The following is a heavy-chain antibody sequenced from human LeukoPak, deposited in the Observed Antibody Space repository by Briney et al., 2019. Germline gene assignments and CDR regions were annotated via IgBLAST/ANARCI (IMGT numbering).Heavy chain of an antibody. J-gene: IGHJ4*02. CDR1: GLTFSSYG. Sequence: PGGSLRLSCAASGLTFSSYGMHWVRQAPGKGLEWVAVIWYDGSNKYYADSVKGRFTISRDNSKNTLYLQMNSLRAEDTAVYYSAKGRGATVHYFDYWGQGTLVTVSS. CDR2: IWYDGSNK. CDR3: AKGRGATVHYFDY. V-gene: IGHV3-33*06. D-gene: IGHD1-26*01.